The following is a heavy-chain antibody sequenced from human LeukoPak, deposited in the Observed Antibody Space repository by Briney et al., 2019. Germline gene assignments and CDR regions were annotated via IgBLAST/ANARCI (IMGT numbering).Heavy chain of an antibody. V-gene: IGHV1-69*01. J-gene: IGHJ4*02. Sequence: SVKVPCKASGGTFSSYAISWVRQAPGQGLEWMGGTIPIFGTANYAQKFQGRVTITADESTSTAYMELSSLRSEDTAVYYCARGDILTGYNKWGQGTLVTVSS. CDR1: GGTFSSYA. CDR3: ARGDILTGYNK. CDR2: TIPIFGTA. D-gene: IGHD3-9*01.